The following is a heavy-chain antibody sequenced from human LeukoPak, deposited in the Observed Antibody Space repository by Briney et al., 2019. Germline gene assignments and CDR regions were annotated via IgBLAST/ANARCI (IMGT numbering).Heavy chain of an antibody. CDR3: ARARLRSSTYYLGY. CDR2: LNPYSGAT. J-gene: IGHJ4*02. Sequence: ASVKVSCKASGYTFTDYFIHWVRQAPGQGLEWMGWLNPYSGATNFALSFRGRVTMTRDTSVNTAYMEVNSLTSDDTSVYYCARARLRSSTYYLGYWGQGTLVTVSS. V-gene: IGHV1-2*02. CDR1: GYTFTDYF. D-gene: IGHD6-13*01.